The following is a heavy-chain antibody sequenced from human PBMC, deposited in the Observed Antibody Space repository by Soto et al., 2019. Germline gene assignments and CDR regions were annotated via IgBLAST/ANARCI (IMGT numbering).Heavy chain of an antibody. Sequence: QVQLVESGGGVVQPGRSLRLSCAASGFTFSSYAMHWVRQAPGKGLEWVAVISYDGSNKYYADSVKGRFTISRDNSKNTLYLQMNSLRAEDTAVYYCARDNLGPVDYWGQGTLVTVSS. V-gene: IGHV3-30-3*01. CDR3: ARDNLGPVDY. D-gene: IGHD3-10*01. J-gene: IGHJ4*02. CDR2: ISYDGSNK. CDR1: GFTFSSYA.